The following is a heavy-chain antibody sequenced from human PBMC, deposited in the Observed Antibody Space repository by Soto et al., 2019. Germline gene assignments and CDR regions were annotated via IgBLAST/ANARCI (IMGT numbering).Heavy chain of an antibody. CDR3: ARVYCSGGSCSGYYMDV. CDR1: GFTFSSYW. J-gene: IGHJ6*03. D-gene: IGHD2-15*01. CDR2: INSDGSST. Sequence: EVQLVESGGGLVQPGGSLRLSCAASGFTFSSYWMHWVRQAPGKGLVWVSRINSDGSSTSYADSVKGRFTISRDNAKNALYLQRNSLRAEDTAVYYCARVYCSGGSCSGYYMDVWGKGTTVTVSS. V-gene: IGHV3-74*01.